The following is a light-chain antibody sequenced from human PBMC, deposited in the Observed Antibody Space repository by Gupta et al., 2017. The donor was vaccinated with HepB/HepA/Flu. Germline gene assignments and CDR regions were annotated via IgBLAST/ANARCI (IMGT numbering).Light chain of an antibody. J-gene: IGKJ5*01. CDR3: QQRSNWPPIT. CDR1: QSVSSY. CDR2: DAS. Sequence: EIVLTQSPATLSLSHGERATLSCRASQSVSSYLAWYQQKPGQAPRLLISDASNRATGIPARFSGSGSGTDVTLTISSLEPEDFAVYYCQQRSNWPPITFGQGTRLEIK. V-gene: IGKV3-11*01.